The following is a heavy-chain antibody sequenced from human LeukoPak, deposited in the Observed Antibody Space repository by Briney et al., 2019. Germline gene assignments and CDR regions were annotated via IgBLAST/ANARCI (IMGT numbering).Heavy chain of an antibody. Sequence: ASVKVSCKASGYTFTSYGISWVRQAPGQGLEWMGWISAYNGNTNYAQKLQGRVTMTTDTSTSTAYMELRSLRSDDTAVYYCARDITMIVVVKSGWFDPWGQGTLVTVSS. CDR3: ARDITMIVVVKSGWFDP. D-gene: IGHD3-22*01. CDR1: GYTFTSYG. CDR2: ISAYNGNT. J-gene: IGHJ5*02. V-gene: IGHV1-18*01.